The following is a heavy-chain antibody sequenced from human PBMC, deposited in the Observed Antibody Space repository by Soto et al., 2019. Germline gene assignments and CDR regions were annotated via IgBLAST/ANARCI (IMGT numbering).Heavy chain of an antibody. D-gene: IGHD1-1*01. CDR2: IYYSGST. J-gene: IGHJ5*02. CDR3: ARDQRTTGTTSWFDP. Sequence: PSETLCLTCTVSGGSVSSGSYYWSWIRQPPGKGLEWIGYIYYSGSTNYNPSLKSRVTISVDTSKNQFSLKLSSVTAADTAVYYCARDQRTTGTTSWFDPWGQGTLVTVSS. V-gene: IGHV4-61*01. CDR1: GGSVSSGSYY.